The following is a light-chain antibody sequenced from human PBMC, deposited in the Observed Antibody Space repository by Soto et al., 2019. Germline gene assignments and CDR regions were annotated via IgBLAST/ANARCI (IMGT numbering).Light chain of an antibody. CDR1: QSISSW. CDR3: QKYDSYPLT. V-gene: IGKV1-5*03. CDR2: KTS. Sequence: DIQMTQSPSTLSASVGDRVTITCRASQSISSWLAWYQQKPGKAPNLLIYKTSSLESGVPSRFSGSGSGTEFTLTVNSLQPDDFATYYYQKYDSYPLTFGGGPQVEIK. J-gene: IGKJ4*01.